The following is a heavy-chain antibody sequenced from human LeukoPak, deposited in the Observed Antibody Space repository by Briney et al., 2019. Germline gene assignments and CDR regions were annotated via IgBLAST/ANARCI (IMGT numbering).Heavy chain of an antibody. J-gene: IGHJ4*02. CDR2: INPNSGDT. Sequence: ASVKVPCKASGYTFTDYYMHWVRQAPGQGLEWMGRINPNSGDTKYAQRFQGRVTMTRDTSISTAYMELTRLRSDDTAVYYCARAVELLWFGEREYYFDYWGQGTLVTVSS. D-gene: IGHD3-10*01. CDR1: GYTFTDYY. CDR3: ARAVELLWFGEREYYFDY. V-gene: IGHV1-2*02.